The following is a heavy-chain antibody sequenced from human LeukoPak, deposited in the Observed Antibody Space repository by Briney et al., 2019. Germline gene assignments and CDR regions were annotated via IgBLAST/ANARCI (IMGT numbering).Heavy chain of an antibody. V-gene: IGHV3-23*01. CDR2: ISGSGGST. Sequence: GGSLRLSCAASGFTFSSYAMSWVRQAPGKGLEWVSAISGSGGSTYHAHSVKGRFTISRNNSKNTLYLQMNSLRAEDTAVYYCAKVEGAAAGRVGNDYWGQGTLVTVSS. J-gene: IGHJ4*02. CDR1: GFTFSSYA. D-gene: IGHD6-13*01. CDR3: AKVEGAAAGRVGNDY.